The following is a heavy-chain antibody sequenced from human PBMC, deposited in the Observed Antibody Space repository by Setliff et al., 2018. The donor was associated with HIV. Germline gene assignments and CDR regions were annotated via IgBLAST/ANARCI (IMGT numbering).Heavy chain of an antibody. J-gene: IGHJ4*02. V-gene: IGHV1-69*13. Sequence: SVKVSCKASGGTFRSYAISWVRQAPGQGLEYMGGTIPIFGTTDYAQKFRGRVTITADESRTTAYMELSSLRSEDTAVYYCAEYYYDTSGYPYFDYWGLGTLVTVSS. D-gene: IGHD3-22*01. CDR1: GGTFRSYA. CDR2: TIPIFGTT. CDR3: AEYYYDTSGYPYFDY.